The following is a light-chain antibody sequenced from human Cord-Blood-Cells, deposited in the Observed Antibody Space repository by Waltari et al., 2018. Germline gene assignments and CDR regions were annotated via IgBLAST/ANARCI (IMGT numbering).Light chain of an antibody. J-gene: IGKJ2*01. Sequence: DIQMTQSPSSLSPSVGAGFPITSRASQSISSYLNWYQQKPGKAPKLLIYAASSLQSGVPSRFSGSGSGTDFTLTISSLQPEDFATYYCQQSYSTPYTFGQGTKLEIK. CDR1: QSISSY. V-gene: IGKV1-39*01. CDR2: AAS. CDR3: QQSYSTPYT.